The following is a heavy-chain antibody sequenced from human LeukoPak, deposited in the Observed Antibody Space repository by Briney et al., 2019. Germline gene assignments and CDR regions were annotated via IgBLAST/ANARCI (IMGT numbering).Heavy chain of an antibody. J-gene: IGHJ4*02. CDR1: GFTFSSFW. CDR2: IKQDGSEK. V-gene: IGHV3-7*01. Sequence: GGSLRLSCAASGFTFSSFWMTWVRQAPGKGLEWVANIKQDGSEKYYVDSVRGRSTISRDNATNSLYLQMNSLRAEDTAVYYCARDLNYLDYWGQGTLVTVSS. CDR3: ARDLNYLDY.